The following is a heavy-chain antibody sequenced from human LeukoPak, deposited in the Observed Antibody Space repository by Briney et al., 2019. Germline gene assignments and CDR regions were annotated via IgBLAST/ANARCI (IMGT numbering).Heavy chain of an antibody. Sequence: PGGSLRLSCAASGFTFSSYSMNWVRQAPGKGLEWVSSISSSSSYIYYADSVKGRFTISRDLANNTLFLQMNSLRADDTAVYYCAKDLGRAVNQYALAWLRDWGQGTLVTVAS. CDR2: ISSSSSYI. CDR3: AKDLGRAVNQYALAWLRD. D-gene: IGHD7-27*01. CDR1: GFTFSSYS. V-gene: IGHV3-21*04. J-gene: IGHJ4*02.